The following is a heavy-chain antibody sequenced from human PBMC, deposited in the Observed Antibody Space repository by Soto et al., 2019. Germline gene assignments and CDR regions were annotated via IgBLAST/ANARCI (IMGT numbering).Heavy chain of an antibody. D-gene: IGHD6-13*01. CDR3: ARGVGGQLAPHDAFDI. Sequence: PSETLSLTCAVSSGSISSSNWWSWVRQPPGKGLEWIGEIYHSGSTNYNPSLKSRVTISVDKSKNQFSLKLSSVTAADTAVYYCARGVGGQLAPHDAFDIWGQGTMVTVSS. V-gene: IGHV4-4*02. CDR2: IYHSGST. J-gene: IGHJ3*02. CDR1: SGSISSSNW.